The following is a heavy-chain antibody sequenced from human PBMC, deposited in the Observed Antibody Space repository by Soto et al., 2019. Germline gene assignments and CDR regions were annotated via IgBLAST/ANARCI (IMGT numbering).Heavy chain of an antibody. CDR3: VRTRVSNRSTD. J-gene: IGHJ1*01. CDR2: IRPDNGNR. CDR1: GYTFSTSG. Sequence: QVQVLQSGPEVKRPGASVTVSCKTSGYTFSTSGISWVRQAPGQGLEWVGWIRPDNGNRKSAQRLQGRVTLATDTFASTSQIELRRTTSADTAMDSWVRTRVSNRSTDWHQGTLVSV. V-gene: IGHV1-18*01. D-gene: IGHD2-8*01.